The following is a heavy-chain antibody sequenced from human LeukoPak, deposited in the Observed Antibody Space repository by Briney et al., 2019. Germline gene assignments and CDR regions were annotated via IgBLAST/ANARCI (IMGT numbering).Heavy chain of an antibody. D-gene: IGHD5-18*01. CDR2: IYYSGST. V-gene: IGHV4-39*07. J-gene: IGHJ4*02. Sequence: PSETLSLTCTVSGGSISSSSYYWGWIRQPPGKGLEWIGSIYYSGSTYYNPSLKSRVTISVDTSKNQFSLKLSSVTAADTAVYYCATRWGYSFTKWGQGTLVTVSS. CDR1: GGSISSSSYY. CDR3: ATRWGYSFTK.